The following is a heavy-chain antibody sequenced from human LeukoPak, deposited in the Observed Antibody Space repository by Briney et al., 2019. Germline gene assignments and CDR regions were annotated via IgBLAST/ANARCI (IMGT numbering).Heavy chain of an antibody. CDR1: GYTFTGHY. V-gene: IGHV1-2*02. D-gene: IGHD6-13*01. CDR3: ARWRGYSSGWSGPFDD. J-gene: IGHJ4*02. CDR2: IDAKSGGT. Sequence: EASVKVSCKPSGYTFTGHYMHWVRQAPGQGLEWMGWIDAKSGGTKYAQRFQGRVTMTRDTSINTGYMELSSLTSDDTAVYYCARWRGYSSGWSGPFDDWGQGTLVTVSS.